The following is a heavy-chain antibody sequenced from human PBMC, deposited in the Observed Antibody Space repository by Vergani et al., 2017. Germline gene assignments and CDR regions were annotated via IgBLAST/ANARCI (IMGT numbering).Heavy chain of an antibody. D-gene: IGHD2-2*01. Sequence: QVQLVQSGAEVKKPGASVKVSCKASGYTFTSYYMHWVRQAPGQGLEWMGIINPSGGSTSYAQKFQGRVTMTRDTSTSTVYMELRSLRAEDTAVYYCVSGELYARDHYGVDVWGRGTTVTVSS. CDR1: GYTFTSYY. J-gene: IGHJ6*02. CDR2: INPSGGST. V-gene: IGHV1-46*01. CDR3: VSGELYARDHYGVDV.